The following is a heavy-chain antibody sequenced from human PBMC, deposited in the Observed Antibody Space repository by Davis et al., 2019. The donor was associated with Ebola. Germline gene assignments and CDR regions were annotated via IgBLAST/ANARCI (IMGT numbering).Heavy chain of an antibody. D-gene: IGHD3-3*01. CDR2: ISSSSSYI. Sequence: GESLKISCAASGFTFSSYSMNWVRQAPGKGLEWVSSISSSSSYIYYADSVKGRFTISRDNAKNSLYLQMNSLRAEDTAVYYCARGPTIFGVATSWFDPWGQGTLVTVSS. CDR1: GFTFSSYS. J-gene: IGHJ5*02. CDR3: ARGPTIFGVATSWFDP. V-gene: IGHV3-21*01.